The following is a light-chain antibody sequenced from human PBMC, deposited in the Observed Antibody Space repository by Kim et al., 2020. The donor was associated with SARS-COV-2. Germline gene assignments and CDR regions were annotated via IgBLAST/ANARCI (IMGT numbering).Light chain of an antibody. CDR2: DNN. Sequence: NFMLTQPHSVSESPGKTVTISCTRSSGSIATNYVQWYQQRPGSSPTTVIYDNNQRPSGVPDRFSGSIDSSSNSASLTISGLKTEDEADYSCQSYDGSNHWVFGGGTKLTVL. J-gene: IGLJ3*02. CDR1: SGSIATNY. CDR3: QSYDGSNHWV. V-gene: IGLV6-57*01.